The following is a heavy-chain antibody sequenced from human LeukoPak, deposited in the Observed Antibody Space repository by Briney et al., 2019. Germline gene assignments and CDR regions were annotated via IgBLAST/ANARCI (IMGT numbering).Heavy chain of an antibody. CDR2: IYYSGST. Sequence: PSETLSLTCTVSGGSISSSSYYWGWIRQPPGKGLEWIGSIYYSGSTYYNPSLKSRVTISVDTSKNQFSLKLSSVTAADTAVYYCARDGLSDNWGQGTLSPSPQ. V-gene: IGHV4-39*07. J-gene: IGHJ4*02. CDR3: ARDGLSDN. D-gene: IGHD2/OR15-2a*01. CDR1: GGSISSSSYY.